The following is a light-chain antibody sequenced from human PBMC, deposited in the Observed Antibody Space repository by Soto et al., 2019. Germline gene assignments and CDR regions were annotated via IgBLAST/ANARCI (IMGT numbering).Light chain of an antibody. CDR1: QSVGSD. CDR2: DIF. CDR3: KQYNSWPLT. Sequence: EIVFTQSPATLSLSPGARATLSCRASQSVGSDLAWYQQKPGQAHRLVIYDIFTRATGVQTRISGSGSGTEFTLTISSMQSEDFAVYYCKQYNSWPLTFGGGTKVDIK. V-gene: IGKV3D-15*01. J-gene: IGKJ4*01.